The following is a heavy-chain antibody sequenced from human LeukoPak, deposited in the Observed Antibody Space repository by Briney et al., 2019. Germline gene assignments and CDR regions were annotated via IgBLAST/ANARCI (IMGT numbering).Heavy chain of an antibody. CDR1: GYTFTSYA. CDR3: ARTNDYGDETYYFDY. J-gene: IGHJ4*02. D-gene: IGHD4-17*01. V-gene: IGHV7-4-1*02. Sequence: GASVKVSCKASGYTFTSYAMNWVRQAPGQGLAWMGCINTNTGNPTYAQGFTGRFVFSLDTSVSTAYLQISSLKAEDTAVYYCARTNDYGDETYYFDYWGQGTLVTVSS. CDR2: INTNTGNP.